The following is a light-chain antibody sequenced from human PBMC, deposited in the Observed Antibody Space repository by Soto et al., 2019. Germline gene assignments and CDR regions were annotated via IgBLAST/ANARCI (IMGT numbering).Light chain of an antibody. CDR2: ASS. V-gene: IGKV1-39*01. CDR3: QQSYTNIQEIT. Sequence: DIQMTQSPSSLSASVGDRVTITCRASQSISSHLNWYQQKPGKAPKLLIYASSRLQSGVPSRFSGSGSGTDFTLTISRLQPADFATYYCQQSYTNIQEITFGGGTKVEIK. J-gene: IGKJ4*01. CDR1: QSISSH.